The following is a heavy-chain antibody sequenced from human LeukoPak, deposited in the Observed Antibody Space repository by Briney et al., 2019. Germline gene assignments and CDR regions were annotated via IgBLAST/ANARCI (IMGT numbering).Heavy chain of an antibody. Sequence: GASVKVSCKASGYTFTSYGISWVRQAPGQGLEWMGWISAYNGNTNYAQKLQGRVTMTTDTSTSTAYMELSRLRSDDTAVYYCARDLPAARFGWFDPWGQGTLVTVSS. CDR2: ISAYNGNT. CDR1: GYTFTSYG. J-gene: IGHJ5*02. CDR3: ARDLPAARFGWFDP. V-gene: IGHV1-18*01. D-gene: IGHD2-2*01.